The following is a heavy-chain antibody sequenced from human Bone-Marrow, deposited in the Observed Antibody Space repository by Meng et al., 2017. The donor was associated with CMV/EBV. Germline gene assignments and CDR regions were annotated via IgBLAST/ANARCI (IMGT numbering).Heavy chain of an antibody. CDR3: ARVPAGIDAFDI. D-gene: IGHD6-19*01. V-gene: IGHV3-53*01. CDR2: IYSGGST. J-gene: IGHJ3*02. Sequence: GESLKISCAASGFTVSSNYMSWVRQAPGKGLEWVSVIYSGGSTYYADSVKGRFTISRDNSKNTLYLQMNSLRAGDTAVYYCARVPAGIDAFDIWGQGTMVTVSS. CDR1: GFTVSSNY.